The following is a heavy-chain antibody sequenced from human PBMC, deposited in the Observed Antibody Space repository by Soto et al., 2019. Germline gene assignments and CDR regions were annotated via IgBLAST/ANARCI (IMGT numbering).Heavy chain of an antibody. Sequence: EVQLVESGGGLVQPGGSLRLSCAASGFTFSTYWMTWVRRPPGKGLEWVANLDQDGSERYYVDSVRGRFTISRDNAKNSLYLKMNSLRAEDTAVYSCVCGGNFFVYWGQGTLVTVSP. CDR1: GFTFSTYW. V-gene: IGHV3-7*01. CDR2: LDQDGSER. D-gene: IGHD3-16*01. J-gene: IGHJ4*02. CDR3: VCGGNFFVY.